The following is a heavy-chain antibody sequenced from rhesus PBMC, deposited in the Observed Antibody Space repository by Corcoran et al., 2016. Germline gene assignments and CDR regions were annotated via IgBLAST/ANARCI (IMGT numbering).Heavy chain of an antibody. V-gene: IGHV4-169*01. J-gene: IGHJ4*01. CDR2: IYGSGSST. Sequence: QLQLQESGPGLVKPSETLSVTCAVSGGSISSNYWSWIRQPPGKGREWMGRIYGSGSSTNHNPSLKSRVTLSVDTSKNQLSLKLSSVTAADTAVYYCARGEYCTGSGCDYDYWGQGVLVTVSS. CDR1: GGSISSNY. D-gene: IGHD2-21*01. CDR3: ARGEYCTGSGCDYDY.